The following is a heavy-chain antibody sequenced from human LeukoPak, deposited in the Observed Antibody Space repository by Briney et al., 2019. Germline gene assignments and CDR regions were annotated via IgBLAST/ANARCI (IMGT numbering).Heavy chain of an antibody. CDR3: ARASPCGGSCYSYGMDV. D-gene: IGHD2-15*01. CDR1: GGSISSYY. V-gene: IGHV4-4*07. J-gene: IGHJ6*02. CDR2: IYTSGST. Sequence: SETLSLTCTVSGGSISSYYWSWIRQPAGKGLEWIGRIYTSGSTNYNPSLKSRVTMSVDTSKNQFSLKLSSVTAADTAVYYCARASPCGGSCYSYGMDVWGQGTTVTVSS.